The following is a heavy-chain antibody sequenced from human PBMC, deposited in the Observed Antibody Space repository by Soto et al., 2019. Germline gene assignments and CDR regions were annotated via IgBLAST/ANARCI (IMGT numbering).Heavy chain of an antibody. J-gene: IGHJ4*02. CDR3: ARCRGYRYGFDY. CDR1: GFSLSTSGMC. D-gene: IGHD5-18*01. CDR2: IDWDDDK. V-gene: IGHV2-70*11. Sequence: SGPTLVNPTQTLTLTCTFSGFSLSTSGMCVSWIRQPPGKALEWLARIDWDDDKYYSTSLKTRLTISKDTSKSQVVFIMTNMDTVDTATYYCARCRGYRYGFDYWGQGTLVTVSS.